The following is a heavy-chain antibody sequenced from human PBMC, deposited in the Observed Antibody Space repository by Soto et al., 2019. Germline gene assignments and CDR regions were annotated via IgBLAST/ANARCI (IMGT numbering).Heavy chain of an antibody. CDR1: GYSFTRYW. CDR3: ASTRTGVVDYYYYGMDV. Sequence: GESLKISCKGSGYSFTRYWIGWVRQMPGKGLEWMGIIYPGDSDTRYSPSFQGQVTISADKSISTAYLQWSSLKASDTAMYYCASTRTGVVDYYYYGMDVWGQGTTVTVSS. V-gene: IGHV5-51*01. D-gene: IGHD3-3*01. J-gene: IGHJ6*02. CDR2: IYPGDSDT.